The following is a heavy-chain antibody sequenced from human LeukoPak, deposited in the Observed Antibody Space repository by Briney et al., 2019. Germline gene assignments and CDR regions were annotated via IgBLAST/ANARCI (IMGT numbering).Heavy chain of an antibody. D-gene: IGHD6-19*01. CDR3: ARGVMGASGWYGGDY. J-gene: IGHJ4*02. CDR2: LNPSSTSA. V-gene: IGHV1-46*01. CDR1: GYTFSSYY. Sequence: ASVKFSCKASGYTFSSYYMHWVRQAPGQGLEWMGILNPSSTSATYAQKFQGRVAVTRDMSTSTVYMELSSLRSEDTAVYYCARGVMGASGWYGGDYWGQGTLVTVSS.